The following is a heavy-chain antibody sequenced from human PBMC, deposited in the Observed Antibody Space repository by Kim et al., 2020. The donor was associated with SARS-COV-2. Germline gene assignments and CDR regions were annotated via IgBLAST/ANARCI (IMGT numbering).Heavy chain of an antibody. D-gene: IGHD3-3*01. Sequence: GSTYYNPSLKSGVTVSVDTSKNQFSLKLNSVTAADTAVYYCARGRHNYDFWGQGTLVTVSS. CDR3: ARGRHNYDF. J-gene: IGHJ4*02. V-gene: IGHV4-31*02. CDR2: GST.